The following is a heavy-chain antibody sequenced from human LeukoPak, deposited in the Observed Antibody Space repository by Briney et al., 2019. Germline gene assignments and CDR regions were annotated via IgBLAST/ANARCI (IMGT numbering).Heavy chain of an antibody. CDR1: GGTFSSYA. J-gene: IGHJ3*02. CDR2: IIPIFGTA. V-gene: IGHV1-69*06. Sequence: SVKVSCKASGGTFSSYAISWVRQAPGQGLEWMGGIIPIFGTANYAQKFQGRVTITADKSTSTAYMELSSLRSEDTAVYYCARGYDYVWGSYRSDAFDIWGQGTMVTVSS. D-gene: IGHD3-16*02. CDR3: ARGYDYVWGSYRSDAFDI.